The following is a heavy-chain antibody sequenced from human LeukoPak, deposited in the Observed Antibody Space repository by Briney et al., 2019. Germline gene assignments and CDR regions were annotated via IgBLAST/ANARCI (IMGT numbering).Heavy chain of an antibody. CDR2: IKQDGSEK. D-gene: IGHD3-3*01. J-gene: IGHJ6*03. CDR1: GFTFSNYW. Sequence: GRSLRLSCAASGFTFSNYWMASVRQAPGKGLEWVADIKQDGSEKLYVKSVRGRFTVSRDNAKMSLFLQLNSLGAEDTAVYYCARDNGVVHGVYYMDVWGKGTTVTVS. CDR3: ARDNGVVHGVYYMDV. V-gene: IGHV3-7*01.